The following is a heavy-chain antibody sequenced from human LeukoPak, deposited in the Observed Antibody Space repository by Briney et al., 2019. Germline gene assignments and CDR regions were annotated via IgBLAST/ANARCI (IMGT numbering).Heavy chain of an antibody. CDR2: IKSKTDGGTT. V-gene: IGHV3-15*01. Sequence: GGSLRLSCAASGSTFSNAWMSWVRQAPGKGLEWVGRIKSKTDGGTTDYAAPVKGRFTISRDDSKNTLYLQMNSLKTEDTAVYYCTTSVLRYFDWLFDYWGQGTLVTVSS. CDR1: GSTFSNAW. D-gene: IGHD3-9*01. CDR3: TTSVLRYFDWLFDY. J-gene: IGHJ4*02.